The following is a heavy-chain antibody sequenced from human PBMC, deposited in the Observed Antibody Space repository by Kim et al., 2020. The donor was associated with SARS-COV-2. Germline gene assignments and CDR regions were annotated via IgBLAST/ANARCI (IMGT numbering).Heavy chain of an antibody. CDR2: ISAYNGNT. J-gene: IGHJ6*02. V-gene: IGHV1-18*01. Sequence: ASVKVSCKASGYTFTSYGISWVRQAPGQGLEWMGWISAYNGNTNYAQKLQGRVTMTTDTSTSTAYMELRSLRSDDTAVYYCAREATRHFVYYYYYYGMDVWGQGTTVTVSS. CDR1: GYTFTSYG. CDR3: AREATRHFVYYYYYYGMDV. D-gene: IGHD2-15*01.